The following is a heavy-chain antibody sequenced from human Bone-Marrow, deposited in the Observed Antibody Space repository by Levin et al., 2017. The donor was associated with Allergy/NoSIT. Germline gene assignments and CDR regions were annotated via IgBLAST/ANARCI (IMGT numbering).Heavy chain of an antibody. D-gene: IGHD6-13*01. CDR3: AKEGNSSSWYGGYYYYYYGMDV. CDR1: GFTFSSYG. V-gene: IGHV3-30*18. J-gene: IGHJ6*02. CDR2: ISYDGSNK. Sequence: GESLKISCAASGFTFSSYGMHWVRQAPGKGLEWVAVISYDGSNKYYADSVKGRFTISRDNSKNTLYLQMNSLRAEDTAVYYCAKEGNSSSWYGGYYYYYYGMDVWGQGTTVTVSS.